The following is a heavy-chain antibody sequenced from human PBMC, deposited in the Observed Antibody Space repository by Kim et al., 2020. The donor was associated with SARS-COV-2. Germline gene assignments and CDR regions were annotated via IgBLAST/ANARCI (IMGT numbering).Heavy chain of an antibody. V-gene: IGHV3-66*01. CDR3: ARERLYDSTGYYPY. D-gene: IGHD3-22*01. Sequence: ADSVKGRFTISRDTSKNTVYLQMNSVRAEETAVYFCARERLYDSTGYYPYWGQGTLVTVSS. J-gene: IGHJ4*02.